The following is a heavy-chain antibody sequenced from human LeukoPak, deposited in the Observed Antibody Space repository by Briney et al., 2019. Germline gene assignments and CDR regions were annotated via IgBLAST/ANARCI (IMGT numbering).Heavy chain of an antibody. Sequence: SGPTLVNPTQTLTLTCTFSGFSLSTSGVGVGWIRQPPGEALEWLALIYWNDDKRYSPSLKSRLTITKDTSKNQVVLTMTNMDPVDTATYYCAHSYYDSSGYPLTPFRWDHWGQGTLVTVSS. D-gene: IGHD3-22*01. V-gene: IGHV2-5*01. CDR3: AHSYYDSSGYPLTPFRWDH. CDR2: IYWNDDK. J-gene: IGHJ4*02. CDR1: GFSLSTSGVG.